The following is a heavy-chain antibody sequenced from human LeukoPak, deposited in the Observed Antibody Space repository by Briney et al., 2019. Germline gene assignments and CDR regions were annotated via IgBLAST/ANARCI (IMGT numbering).Heavy chain of an antibody. CDR2: INPTSGST. V-gene: IGHV1-46*01. J-gene: IGHJ4*02. Sequence: ASVKVSCKASGSSFTRYYIHWVRRAPGQGLEWMGIINPTSGSTTYAQKFQGRVTMTRDTSTSTVYMELSSLRSEATAVYYCAREDTLSSIGARHLDYWDQGTLVTVSS. D-gene: IGHD6-6*01. CDR1: GSSFTRYY. CDR3: AREDTLSSIGARHLDY.